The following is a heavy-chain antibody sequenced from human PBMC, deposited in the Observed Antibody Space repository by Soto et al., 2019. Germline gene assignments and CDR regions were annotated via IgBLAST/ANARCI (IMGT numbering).Heavy chain of an antibody. CDR3: ARGGISHWAYFYYMDV. Sequence: SETLSLTSVVSGGSLSDYFWSWIRQPPGVALEWIGEINHLGSINYNPSLKSRVTMSVDTSKNQLSLTLNPVTAADTATYYCARGGISHWAYFYYMDVWDRGTTVTVSS. CDR2: INHLGSI. V-gene: IGHV4-34*01. D-gene: IGHD2-21*01. CDR1: GGSLSDYF. J-gene: IGHJ6*03.